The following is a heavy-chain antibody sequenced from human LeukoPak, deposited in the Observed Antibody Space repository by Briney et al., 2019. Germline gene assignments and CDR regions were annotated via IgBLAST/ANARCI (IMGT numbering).Heavy chain of an antibody. D-gene: IGHD3-10*02. J-gene: IGHJ4*02. CDR3: AHRRVRDGDYGGY. V-gene: IGHV2-5*08. CDR1: GGSISSYYW. Sequence: TLSLTCTVSGGSISSYYWSWIRQPPGKALEWLALIYWDDDKRYSPSLKSRLTITKDTSKNQVVLTMTNMDPVDTATYYCAHRRVRDGDYGGYWGQGTLVTVSS. CDR2: IYWDDDK.